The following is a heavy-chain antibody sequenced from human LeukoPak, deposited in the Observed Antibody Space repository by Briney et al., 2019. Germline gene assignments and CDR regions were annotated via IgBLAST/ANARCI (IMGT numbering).Heavy chain of an antibody. Sequence: ASVKVSCKASGYTFTSYYMHWVRQAPGQGLEWMGIINPSGGSTSYAQKFQGRVTMTRDTSTSTVYMELSSLRSEDTAVYYCAKDRAAVADTGFFGDYWGQGTLVTVSS. D-gene: IGHD6-19*01. CDR3: AKDRAAVADTGFFGDY. V-gene: IGHV1-46*01. CDR1: GYTFTSYY. J-gene: IGHJ4*02. CDR2: INPSGGST.